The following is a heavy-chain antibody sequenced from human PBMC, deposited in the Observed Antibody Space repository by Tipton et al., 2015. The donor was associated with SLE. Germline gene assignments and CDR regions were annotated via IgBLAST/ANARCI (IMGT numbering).Heavy chain of an antibody. CDR2: ISYDGSNK. CDR3: AREYVMSIPKGWYFDL. Sequence: SLRLSCAASGFTFSSYSMNWVRQAPGKGLEWVAVISYDGSNKYYADSVKGRFTISRDNSKNTLYLQMNSLRAEDTAVYYCAREYVMSIPKGWYFDLWGRGTLVTVSS. D-gene: IGHD6-6*01. CDR1: GFTFSSYS. J-gene: IGHJ2*01. V-gene: IGHV3-30*03.